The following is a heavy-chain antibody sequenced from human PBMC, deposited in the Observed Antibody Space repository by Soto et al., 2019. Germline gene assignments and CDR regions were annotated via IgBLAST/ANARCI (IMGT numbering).Heavy chain of an antibody. CDR3: ARAGGGSSFDY. CDR1: GFTFSSYV. D-gene: IGHD3-16*01. J-gene: IGHJ4*02. Sequence: GGSLRLSCAASGFTFSSYVMHWVRQAPGKGLEWVAVIWYDGSNKYYADSVKGRFTISRDNSKNTMYLQMNSLRAEDTAVYYCARAGGGSSFDYWGQGTLVNVSS. CDR2: IWYDGSNK. V-gene: IGHV3-33*01.